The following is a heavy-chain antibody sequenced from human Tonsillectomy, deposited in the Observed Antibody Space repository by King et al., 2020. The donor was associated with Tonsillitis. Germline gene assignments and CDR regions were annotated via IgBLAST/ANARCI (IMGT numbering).Heavy chain of an antibody. CDR2: IKQDGSEK. Sequence: DVQLVESGGGLVQPGGSLRLSCAASGFTFSRYWMSWVRQAPGKGLEWVANIKQDGSEKYYVDSVKGRFTISRDNAKNSLYLQMNSLRAEDTAVYYCARDNIVVVTATSTFDYWGQGTLVTVSS. CDR3: ARDNIVVVTATSTFDY. V-gene: IGHV3-7*01. CDR1: GFTFSRYW. J-gene: IGHJ4*02. D-gene: IGHD2-21*02.